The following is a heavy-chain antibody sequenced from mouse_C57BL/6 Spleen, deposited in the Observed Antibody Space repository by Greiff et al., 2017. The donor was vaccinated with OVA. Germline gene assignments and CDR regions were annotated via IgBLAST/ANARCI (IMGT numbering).Heavy chain of an antibody. CDR1: GYTFTDYN. D-gene: IGHD2-1*01. V-gene: IGHV1-22*01. Sequence: EVKLQESGPELVKPGASVKMSCKASGYTFTDYNMHWVKQSHGKSLEWIGYINPNNGGTSYNQKFKGKATLTVNKSSSTAYMELRSLTSEDSAVYYCADGNYGGFAYWGQGTLVTVSA. CDR3: ADGNYGGFAY. J-gene: IGHJ3*01. CDR2: INPNNGGT.